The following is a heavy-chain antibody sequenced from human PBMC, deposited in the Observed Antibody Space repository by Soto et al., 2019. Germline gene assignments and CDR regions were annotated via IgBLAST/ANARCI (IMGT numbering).Heavy chain of an antibody. Sequence: GESLKISCAASGFTFSSYWMSWVRQAPGKGLEWVANIKQDGSEKYYVDSVKGRFTISRDNAKNSLYLQMNSLRAEDTAVYYCARDRGSGSYYNWFDPWGQGTLVTVSS. V-gene: IGHV3-7*01. CDR2: IKQDGSEK. J-gene: IGHJ5*02. CDR1: GFTFSSYW. D-gene: IGHD1-26*01. CDR3: ARDRGSGSYYNWFDP.